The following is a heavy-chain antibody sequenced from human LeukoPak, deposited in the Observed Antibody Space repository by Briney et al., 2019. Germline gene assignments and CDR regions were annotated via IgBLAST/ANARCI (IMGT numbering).Heavy chain of an antibody. CDR1: GGSISSSSYY. J-gene: IGHJ4*02. Sequence: PSETLSLTCTVSGGSISSSSYYWGWIRQPPGKGLEWIGSIYYSGSTYYNPSLNSRVTISVDTSKNQFSLKLSSVTAADTAVYYCARVWSDSGSYYDDRGAFDYWGQGTLVTVSS. CDR2: IYYSGST. D-gene: IGHD1-26*01. CDR3: ARVWSDSGSYYDDRGAFDY. V-gene: IGHV4-39*07.